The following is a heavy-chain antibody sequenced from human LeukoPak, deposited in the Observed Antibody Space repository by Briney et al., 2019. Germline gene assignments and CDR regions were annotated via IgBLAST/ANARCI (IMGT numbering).Heavy chain of an antibody. Sequence: GGSLRLSCAASGFTFSSYSVNWVRQAPGKGLEWVSSVSSSSSYIYYADSVKGRFTISRDNAKNSLYLQMNSLRAEDTAVYYCARGLAVAGAIIDYSGQGTLVTVSS. D-gene: IGHD6-19*01. CDR2: VSSSSSYI. V-gene: IGHV3-21*01. CDR1: GFTFSSYS. CDR3: ARGLAVAGAIIDY. J-gene: IGHJ4*02.